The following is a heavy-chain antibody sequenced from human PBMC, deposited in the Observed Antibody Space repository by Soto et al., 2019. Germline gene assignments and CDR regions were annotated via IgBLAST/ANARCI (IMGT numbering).Heavy chain of an antibody. J-gene: IGHJ4*02. D-gene: IGHD3-9*01. CDR2: IYYSGST. Sequence: SETLSLTCTVSGGSIISYYWSWIRQPPGKGLEWIGYIYYSGSTNYNPSLKSRVTISVDTSKNQFSLKLSSVTAADTAVYYCARGTGDFDWLLEGFVDYWGQGTLVTVSS. CDR1: GGSIISYY. V-gene: IGHV4-59*01. CDR3: ARGTGDFDWLLEGFVDY.